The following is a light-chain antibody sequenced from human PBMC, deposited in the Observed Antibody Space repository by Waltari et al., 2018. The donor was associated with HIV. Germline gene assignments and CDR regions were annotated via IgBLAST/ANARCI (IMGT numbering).Light chain of an antibody. Sequence: QTVVPQEPSLTVAPGGTITPTGSSVTGPVRPGPYATWFQQKPGQPPRPLFYSSNRRHSATPARFSASLVGDRAALTLSNVWPDDQAVYFCMLFFRSSYLFGGGTKVTVL. CDR3: MLFFRSSYL. CDR2: SSN. V-gene: IGLV7-43*01. J-gene: IGLJ2*01. CDR1: TGPVRPGPY.